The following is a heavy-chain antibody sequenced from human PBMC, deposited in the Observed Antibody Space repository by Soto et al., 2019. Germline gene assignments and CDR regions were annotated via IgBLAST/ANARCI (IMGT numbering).Heavy chain of an antibody. CDR1: CYTFTSCY. D-gene: IGHD3-3*01. CDR3: ARDLAGGVYYAFWSGYYNGAFDI. Sequence: GASAQIFSRASCYTFTSCYISWVRQAPGQGLEWMGWISAYSGNTNYAQPLQGRVTMTTDTFTITTSYVQRSLRSDDTDVYYCARDLAGGVYYAFWSGYYNGAFDIWGQGTMVTVSS. J-gene: IGHJ3*02. V-gene: IGHV1-18*04. CDR2: ISAYSGNT.